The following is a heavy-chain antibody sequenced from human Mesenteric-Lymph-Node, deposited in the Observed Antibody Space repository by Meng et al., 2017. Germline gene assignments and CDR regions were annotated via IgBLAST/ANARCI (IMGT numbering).Heavy chain of an antibody. CDR3: ARDGDSSNWYEIEY. D-gene: IGHD6-13*01. Sequence: QVQLVQSGAEVKRPGGSVKVSRKGSGYSFFSYGINWVRQAPGQGLEWVGWIGAYSGNTNYARELYGRVTMTRDTSASTVYMELRSLRSDDTAVYYCARDGDSSNWYEIEYWGQGTLVTVSS. CDR1: GYSFFSYG. V-gene: IGHV1-18*01. CDR2: IGAYSGNT. J-gene: IGHJ4*02.